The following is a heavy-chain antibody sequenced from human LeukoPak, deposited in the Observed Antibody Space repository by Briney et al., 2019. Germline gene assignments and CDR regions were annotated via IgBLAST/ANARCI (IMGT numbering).Heavy chain of an antibody. CDR2: INHSGST. D-gene: IGHD5-24*01. CDR1: GGSFSGYY. Sequence: PSETLSLTCAVYGGSFSGYYWSWIRQPPGKGLEWIGEINHSGSTNYNPSLKSRVTISADTSKNQFSLKLSSVTAADTAVYYCARSYGYNSDWGQGTLVTVSS. J-gene: IGHJ4*02. CDR3: ARSYGYNSD. V-gene: IGHV4-34*01.